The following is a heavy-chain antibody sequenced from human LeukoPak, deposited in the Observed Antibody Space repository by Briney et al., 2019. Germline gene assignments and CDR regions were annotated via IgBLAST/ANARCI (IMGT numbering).Heavy chain of an antibody. D-gene: IGHD6-13*01. CDR1: GFTLSSYW. J-gene: IGHJ3*02. CDR2: IKQDGSEK. CDR3: ARDRRRIAAAGTEVEDAFDI. Sequence: GRSLRLSCAASGFTLSSYWMSWVRQAPGKGMGWVANIKQDGSEKSYVEAVKGRFTISRDNAKNSLYLQMNSQRAEDAAVYYCARDRRRIAAAGTEVEDAFDIWGQGTMVTVSS. V-gene: IGHV3-7*01.